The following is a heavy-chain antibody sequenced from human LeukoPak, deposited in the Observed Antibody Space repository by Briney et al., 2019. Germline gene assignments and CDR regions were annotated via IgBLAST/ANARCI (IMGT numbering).Heavy chain of an antibody. Sequence: PGGSLSLSCAASGFTFSSYAMSWVRQAPGKGLEWVSAISGSGGSTYYADSVKGRFTISRDNSKNTLYLQMNSLRAEDTAVYYCAKPYSSGHDAFDIWGQGTMVTVSS. CDR2: ISGSGGST. CDR1: GFTFSSYA. D-gene: IGHD6-19*01. J-gene: IGHJ3*02. CDR3: AKPYSSGHDAFDI. V-gene: IGHV3-23*01.